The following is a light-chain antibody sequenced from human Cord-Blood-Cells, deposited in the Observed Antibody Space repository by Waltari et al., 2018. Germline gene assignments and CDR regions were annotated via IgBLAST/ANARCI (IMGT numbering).Light chain of an antibody. J-gene: IGKJ2*01. CDR1: QSISSW. CDR3: QQYNSYSPVYT. V-gene: IGKV1-5*01. CDR2: DAS. Sequence: DIQITQSTSTLSASVGDRVTITCRASQSISSWLAWYQQKPGKAPKLLIYDASSLESGVPSRFSGSGSGTEVTLTISSLQPDDFATYYCQQYNSYSPVYTFGQGTKLEIK.